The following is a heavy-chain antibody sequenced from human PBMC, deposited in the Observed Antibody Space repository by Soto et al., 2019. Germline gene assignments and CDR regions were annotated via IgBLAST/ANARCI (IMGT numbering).Heavy chain of an antibody. CDR3: AREYYYYGMDV. Sequence: EVQLVESGGGLVQPGGCLRLSCAASGFTFSSYEMNWVRQAPGKGLEWVSYISSSGSTIYYADSVKGRFTISRDNAKNSLYLQMNSLRAEDTAVYYCAREYYYYGMDVWGQRTTVTVSS. V-gene: IGHV3-48*03. CDR2: ISSSGSTI. CDR1: GFTFSSYE. J-gene: IGHJ6*02.